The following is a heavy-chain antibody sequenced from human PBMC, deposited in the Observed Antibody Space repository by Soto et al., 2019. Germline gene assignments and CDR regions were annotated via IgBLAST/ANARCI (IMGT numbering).Heavy chain of an antibody. V-gene: IGHV3-23*01. J-gene: IGHJ4*02. D-gene: IGHD1-26*01. CDR3: AKEVYSGSPLGY. Sequence: PGGSMRLSCAASGVTFSRYAMNWVRQAPGKGLEWVSAISGSGDNTYYADSVKGRLTISRDNSKNTLYLQMNSLRAEDTAVYYCAKEVYSGSPLGYRGQGTLVTVSS. CDR2: ISGSGDNT. CDR1: GVTFSRYA.